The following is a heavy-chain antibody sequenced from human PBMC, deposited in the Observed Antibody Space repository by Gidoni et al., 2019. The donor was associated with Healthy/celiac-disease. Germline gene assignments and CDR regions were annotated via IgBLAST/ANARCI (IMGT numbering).Heavy chain of an antibody. D-gene: IGHD7-27*01. CDR1: GFTFSSYG. CDR3: AKDHRTGGHFDY. CDR2: IRYDGSNK. Sequence: QVQLVESGGGVVQPGGSLRLSCAASGFTFSSYGMHWVRQAPGKGLEWVAFIRYDGSNKYYADSVKGRFTISRDNSKNTLYLQMNSLRAEDTAVYYCAKDHRTGGHFDYWGQGTLVTVSS. V-gene: IGHV3-30*02. J-gene: IGHJ4*02.